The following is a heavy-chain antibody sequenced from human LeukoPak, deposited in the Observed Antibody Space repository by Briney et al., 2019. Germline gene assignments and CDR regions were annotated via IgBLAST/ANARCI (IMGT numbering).Heavy chain of an antibody. V-gene: IGHV3-30*02. Sequence: GGSLRLSCAASGFTFSNYAMHWVRQAPGKGLEWVAFIRSDGNNKYYADSVKGRFTISRDNAKNSLYLQMNSLRAEDTAVYYCAELGITMIGGVWGKGTTVTISS. CDR1: GFTFSNYA. D-gene: IGHD3-10*02. CDR3: AELGITMIGGV. CDR2: IRSDGNNK. J-gene: IGHJ6*04.